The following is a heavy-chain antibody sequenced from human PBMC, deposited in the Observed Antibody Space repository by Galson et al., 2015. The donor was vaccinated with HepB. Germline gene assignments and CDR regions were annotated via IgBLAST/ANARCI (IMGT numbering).Heavy chain of an antibody. Sequence: SETLSLTCAVYGGSFSGYYWSWIRQPPGKGLEWIGEINHSGSTNYNPSLKSRVTISVDTSKNQFSLKLSSVTAADTAVYYCATLSPDYYDSSAKGPANWFDPWGQGTLVTVSS. CDR2: INHSGST. CDR3: ATLSPDYYDSSAKGPANWFDP. J-gene: IGHJ5*02. D-gene: IGHD3-22*01. CDR1: GGSFSGYY. V-gene: IGHV4-34*01.